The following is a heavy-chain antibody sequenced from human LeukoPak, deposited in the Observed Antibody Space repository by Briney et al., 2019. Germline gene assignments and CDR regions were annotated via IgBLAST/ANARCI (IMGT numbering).Heavy chain of an antibody. CDR2: ISSSSSTI. CDR3: ARDLGMHYYYYYMDV. D-gene: IGHD1-26*01. CDR1: GFTFSSYS. Sequence: GGSLRLSCAASGFTFSSYSMNWVRQAPGKGLEWVSYISSSSSTIYYADSVKGRFTISRDNAKNSLYLQMNSLRAEDTAVYYCARDLGMHYYYYYMDVWGKGTTVTVSS. J-gene: IGHJ6*03. V-gene: IGHV3-48*01.